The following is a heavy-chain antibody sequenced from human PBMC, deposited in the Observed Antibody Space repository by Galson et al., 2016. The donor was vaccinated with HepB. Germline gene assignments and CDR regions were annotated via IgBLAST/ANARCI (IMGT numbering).Heavy chain of an antibody. CDR3: ARGPRVDETTFRNFYYYGLDV. CDR2: IYYSGTT. J-gene: IGHJ6*02. CDR1: GGSISSYY. D-gene: IGHD1-7*01. Sequence: LSLTCTVSGGSISSYYWSWIRQPPGKGLEWIGYIYYSGTTHYNPSLKNRVSISVDTSKDQFSLKLSSVTAADTAVYHCARGPRVDETTFRNFYYYGLDVWGQGTTVIVS. V-gene: IGHV4-59*12.